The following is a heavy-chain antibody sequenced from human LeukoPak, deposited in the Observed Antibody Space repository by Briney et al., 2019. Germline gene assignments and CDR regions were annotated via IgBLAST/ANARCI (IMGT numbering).Heavy chain of an antibody. V-gene: IGHV4-39*07. Sequence: SETLSLTCTVSGGSISSGGYYWSWIRQPPGKGLEWIGEINHSGSTNYNPSLKSRVTISVDTSKNQFSLKLSSVTAADTAVYYCARLPIVVVPAAIRAGQAFDIWGQGTMVTVSS. CDR1: GGSISSGGYY. D-gene: IGHD2-2*01. J-gene: IGHJ3*02. CDR3: ARLPIVVVPAAIRAGQAFDI. CDR2: INHSGST.